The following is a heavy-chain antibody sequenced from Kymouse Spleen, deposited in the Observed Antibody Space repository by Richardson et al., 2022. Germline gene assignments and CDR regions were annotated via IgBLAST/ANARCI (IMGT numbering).Heavy chain of an antibody. J-gene: IGHJ4*02. D-gene: IGHD3-10*01. Sequence: EVQLVESGGGLVQPGGSLRLSCAASGFTFSSYSMNWVRQAPGKGLEWVSYISSSSSTIYYADSVKGRFTISRDNAKNSLYLQMNSLRDEDTAVYYCARDDYGSGSYSPFDYWGQGTLVTVSS. CDR3: ARDDYGSGSYSPFDY. V-gene: IGHV3-48*02. CDR2: ISSSSSTI. CDR1: GFTFSSYS.